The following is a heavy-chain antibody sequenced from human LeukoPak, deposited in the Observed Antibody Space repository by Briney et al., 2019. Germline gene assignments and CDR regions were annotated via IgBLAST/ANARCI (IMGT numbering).Heavy chain of an antibody. CDR2: IYTSGST. J-gene: IGHJ5*02. CDR3: ARIRGGPIAATGTGTYNWFDP. D-gene: IGHD6-13*01. CDR1: GGSISSGSYY. Sequence: SETLSLTCTVSGGSISSGSYYWSWIRQPAGKGLEWIGRIYTSGSTNYNPSLKSRVTISVDMSKNQFSLKLSSVTAADTAVYYCARIRGGPIAATGTGTYNWFDPWGQGTLVTVSS. V-gene: IGHV4-61*02.